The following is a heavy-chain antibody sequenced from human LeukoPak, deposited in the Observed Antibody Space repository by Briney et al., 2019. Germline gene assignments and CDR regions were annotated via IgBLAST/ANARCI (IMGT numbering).Heavy chain of an antibody. V-gene: IGHV3-74*01. Sequence: GGSLRLSCAASGFTFSNYWLHWVRQDPLKGLVWVSRINSDGGSTGYADSVKGRFTISRDNAKNTLYLQMNSLRAEDTALYYCARGGTSGSLIYWGQGTLVTVSS. J-gene: IGHJ4*02. CDR1: GFTFSNYW. D-gene: IGHD1-26*01. CDR2: INSDGGST. CDR3: ARGGTSGSLIY.